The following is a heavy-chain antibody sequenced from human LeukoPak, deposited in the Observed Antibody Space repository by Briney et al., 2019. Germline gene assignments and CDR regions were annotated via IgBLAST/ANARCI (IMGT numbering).Heavy chain of an antibody. V-gene: IGHV3-21*01. CDR1: GFTFSSYS. Sequence: GGSLRLSCAASGFTFSSYSMNWVRQAPGKGLEWVSSISSSSSYIYYADSVKGRFTISRDNAKNSLYLQMNSLRAEDTAVCYCARDSEALSYMDVWGKGTTVTVSS. CDR2: ISSSSSYI. D-gene: IGHD2/OR15-2a*01. J-gene: IGHJ6*03. CDR3: ARDSEALSYMDV.